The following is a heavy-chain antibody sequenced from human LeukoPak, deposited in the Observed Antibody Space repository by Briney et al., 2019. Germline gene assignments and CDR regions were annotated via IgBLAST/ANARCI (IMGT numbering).Heavy chain of an antibody. D-gene: IGHD5-24*01. CDR1: GYTFTGYY. J-gene: IGHJ5*02. V-gene: IGHV1-46*01. Sequence: AASVTVSCEASGYTFTGYYLQWVRQAPGQGLEWMGILNPSSGSTDYAQKFQGRVTMTRDTSTSTVYMELSSLRSEDTAVYYCARDEATGWFDPWGQGTLVIVFS. CDR3: ARDEATGWFDP. CDR2: LNPSSGST.